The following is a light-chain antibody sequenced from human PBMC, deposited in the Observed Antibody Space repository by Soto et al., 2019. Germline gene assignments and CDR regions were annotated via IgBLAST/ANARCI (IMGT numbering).Light chain of an antibody. Sequence: EIVLTQSPGTLSLSPGERATLSCRASQSVRSNYLAWYQQKPGQAPRLLIYGASSRASGIPDRFSGSGSGTDFTLNISRLETEDFAVYYCQQNDGSPPYTFGQGTKLEIK. CDR1: QSVRSNY. CDR2: GAS. V-gene: IGKV3-20*01. J-gene: IGKJ2*01. CDR3: QQNDGSPPYT.